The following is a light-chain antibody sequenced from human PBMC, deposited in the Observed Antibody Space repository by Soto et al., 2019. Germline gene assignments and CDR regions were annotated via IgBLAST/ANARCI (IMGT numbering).Light chain of an antibody. CDR2: DAS. J-gene: IGKJ5*01. Sequence: DIQMTQSPSTLSASVGDRFAITCRASDNIATYLTWYQQKPGKAPKLLIYDASSLKSGVPSRFSGSGSGTEFTLTISSLQPDDFATYYCQHYNSYPITFGQGTRLEIK. CDR3: QHYNSYPIT. CDR1: DNIATY. V-gene: IGKV1-5*01.